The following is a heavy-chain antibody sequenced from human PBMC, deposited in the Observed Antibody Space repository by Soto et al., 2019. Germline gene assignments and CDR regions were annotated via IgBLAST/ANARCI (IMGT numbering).Heavy chain of an antibody. J-gene: IGHJ4*02. V-gene: IGHV3-53*01. CDR2: LYGGGRT. D-gene: IGHD5-12*01. Sequence: PGGSLRLSCVGSGFTVSSSYMSWVRQAPGKGLECVSVLYGGGRTFYADSVKGRFTISRDNSKNTLYLQMSSLRADDTAVYYCAREHSGYDLGLGYWGQGTLGTV. CDR1: GFTVSSSY. CDR3: AREHSGYDLGLGY.